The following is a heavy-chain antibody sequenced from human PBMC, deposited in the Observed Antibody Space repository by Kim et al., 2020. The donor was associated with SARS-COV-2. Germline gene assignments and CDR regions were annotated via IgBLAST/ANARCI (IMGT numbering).Heavy chain of an antibody. CDR3: AKSLNPYCSGGSCYSNFDY. J-gene: IGHJ4*02. Sequence: GRFTISRDNSKNTLYLQMNSLRAEDTAVYYCAKSLNPYCSGGSCYSNFDYWGQGTLVTVSS. D-gene: IGHD2-15*01. V-gene: IGHV3-23*01.